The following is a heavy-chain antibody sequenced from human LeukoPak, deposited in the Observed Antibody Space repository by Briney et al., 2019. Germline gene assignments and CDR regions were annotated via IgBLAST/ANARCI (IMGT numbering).Heavy chain of an antibody. Sequence: PSETLSLTCTVSGGSISSSSYYWGWIRQPLGKGLEWIGSIYYSGSTYYNPSLKSRVTISVDTSKNQFSLKLSSVTAADTAVYYCARDLDYYDSSGYYFDYWGQGTLVTVSS. V-gene: IGHV4-39*07. CDR3: ARDLDYYDSSGYYFDY. CDR2: IYYSGST. J-gene: IGHJ4*02. D-gene: IGHD3-22*01. CDR1: GGSISSSSYY.